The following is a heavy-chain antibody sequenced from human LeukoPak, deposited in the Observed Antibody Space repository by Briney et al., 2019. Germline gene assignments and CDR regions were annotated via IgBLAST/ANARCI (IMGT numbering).Heavy chain of an antibody. CDR1: GYSISSGYY. CDR3: ARDTGVTKPGTFDY. V-gene: IGHV4-38-2*02. CDR2: MSHSGGT. J-gene: IGHJ4*02. D-gene: IGHD4-17*01. Sequence: PSETLSLTCAVSGYSISSGYYWGWIRQPADKGLEWIGSMSHSGGTYYNPSLKSRVTISIDTSKSQFSLNLSSVTAADAAMYYCARDTGVTKPGTFDYWGQGTLVTVSS.